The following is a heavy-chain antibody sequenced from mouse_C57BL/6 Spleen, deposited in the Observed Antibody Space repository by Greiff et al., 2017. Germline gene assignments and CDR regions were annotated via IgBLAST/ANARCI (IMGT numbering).Heavy chain of an antibody. V-gene: IGHV1-82*01. CDR2: IYPGDGDT. Sequence: VQLQQSGPELVKPGASVKISCKASGYAFSSSWMNWVKQRPGKGLEWIGRIYPGDGDTNYNGKFKGKATLTADKSSSTAYMQLSSLPSEDSAVDFCARGDTVVADSEGFACWGQGTLVTVSA. J-gene: IGHJ3*01. CDR1: GYAFSSSW. D-gene: IGHD1-1*01. CDR3: ARGDTVVADSEGFAC.